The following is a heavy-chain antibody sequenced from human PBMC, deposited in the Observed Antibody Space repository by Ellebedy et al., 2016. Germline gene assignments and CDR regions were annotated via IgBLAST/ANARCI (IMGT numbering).Heavy chain of an antibody. CDR3: ARVSRRYHYDSSGYYNY. Sequence: SVKVSXKASGGTFSSYAISWVRQAPGQGLEWMGGIIPIFGTANYAQKFQGRVTITADESTSTAYMELSSLRSEDTAVYYCARVSRRYHYDSSGYYNYWGQGTLVTVSS. CDR1: GGTFSSYA. CDR2: IIPIFGTA. J-gene: IGHJ4*02. D-gene: IGHD3-22*01. V-gene: IGHV1-69*13.